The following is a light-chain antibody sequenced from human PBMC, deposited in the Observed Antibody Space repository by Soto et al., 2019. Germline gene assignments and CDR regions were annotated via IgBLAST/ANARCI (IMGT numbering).Light chain of an antibody. J-gene: IGKJ1*01. CDR2: GSS. V-gene: IGKV3-20*01. Sequence: EIVLTQSPGTLSLSPGERATLSCRASQSVSSSYLAWYQQKPGQAPRLLVYGSSNRATGVSDRFSGSGSGTDLTLNHSSPEAEDFASYYWLQSDNSPPTVGQGTKGEI. CDR1: QSVSSSY. CDR3: LQSDNSPPT.